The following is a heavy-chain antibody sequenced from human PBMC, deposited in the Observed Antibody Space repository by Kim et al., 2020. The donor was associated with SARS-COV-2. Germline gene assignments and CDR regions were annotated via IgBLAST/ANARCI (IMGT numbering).Heavy chain of an antibody. CDR2: ISYDGSNK. CDR3: ARDLYDSSGYSYGMDV. V-gene: IGHV3-30*04. J-gene: IGHJ6*02. CDR1: GFTFSSYA. D-gene: IGHD3-22*01. Sequence: GGSLRLSCAASGFTFSSYAMHWVRQAPGKGLEWVAAISYDGSNKYYADSVKGRFTISRDNSKNTLYLQMNSLRAEDTAVYYCARDLYDSSGYSYGMDVWGQGTTVTVSS.